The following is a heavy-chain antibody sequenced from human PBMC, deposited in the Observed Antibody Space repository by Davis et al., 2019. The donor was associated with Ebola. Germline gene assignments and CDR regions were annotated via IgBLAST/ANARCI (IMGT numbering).Heavy chain of an antibody. J-gene: IGHJ4*02. Sequence: SETLSLTCTVSGGSISSGDYYWSWIRQPPGKGLEWIGYIYYSGSTYYNPSLKSRVTISVDTSKNQFSLKLSSVTAADTAVYYCVRDEYCSGGSCYSSFDYWGQGTLVTVSS. CDR2: IYYSGST. V-gene: IGHV4-30-4*01. CDR1: GGSISSGDYY. D-gene: IGHD2-15*01. CDR3: VRDEYCSGGSCYSSFDY.